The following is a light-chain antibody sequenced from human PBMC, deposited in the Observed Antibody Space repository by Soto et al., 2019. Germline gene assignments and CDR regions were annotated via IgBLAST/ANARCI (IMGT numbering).Light chain of an antibody. CDR2: DTS. CDR1: TGVVTSGHY. V-gene: IGLV7-46*01. CDR3: FLSYRGARLV. Sequence: QAVVTQEPSLTVSPGGTVTLTCGSSTGVVTSGHYPYWFQQKPGQAPRTLIYDTSNKHSWTPARFSGSLLGGKAALTLSGAQPEDEADYYCFLSYRGARLVFGGGTKLTVL. J-gene: IGLJ2*01.